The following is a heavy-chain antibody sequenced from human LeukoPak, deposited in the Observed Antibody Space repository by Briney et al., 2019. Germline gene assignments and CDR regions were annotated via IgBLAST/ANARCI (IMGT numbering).Heavy chain of an antibody. V-gene: IGHV3-9*01. Sequence: GRSLRLSCAASGFTFDDYAMHWVRQAPGKGLEWVSGISWNSGSIGYADSVKGRFTISRDNAKNSLYLQMNSLRAEDTAVYYCAKGNTYYDFWSGYYPFDYWGQGTLVTVSS. CDR2: ISWNSGSI. J-gene: IGHJ4*02. D-gene: IGHD3-3*01. CDR3: AKGNTYYDFWSGYYPFDY. CDR1: GFTFDDYA.